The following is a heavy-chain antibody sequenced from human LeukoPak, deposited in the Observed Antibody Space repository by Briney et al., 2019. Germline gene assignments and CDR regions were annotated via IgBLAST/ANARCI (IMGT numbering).Heavy chain of an antibody. CDR3: GTSMVRGALFDY. Sequence: SETLSLTCTVSGGSISSSSYYWGWIRQPPGKGLEWIGSIYYSGSTYYNPSLKSRVTISVDTSKNQFSLKLSSVTAADTAVYYCGTSMVRGALFDYWGQGTLVTASS. CDR2: IYYSGST. V-gene: IGHV4-39*01. CDR1: GGSISSSSYY. D-gene: IGHD3-10*01. J-gene: IGHJ4*02.